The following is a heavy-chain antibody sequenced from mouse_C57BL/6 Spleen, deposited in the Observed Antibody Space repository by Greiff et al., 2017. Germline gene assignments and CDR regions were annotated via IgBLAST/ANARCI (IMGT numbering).Heavy chain of an antibody. V-gene: IGHV1-50*01. J-gene: IGHJ2*01. CDR1: GYTFTSYW. D-gene: IGHD1-1*01. CDR2: IDPSDSYT. CDR3: ARSYGSPLGY. Sequence: QVQLQQPGAELVKPGASVKLSCKASGYTFTSYWMQWVKQRPGQGLEWIGEIDPSDSYTNYNQKFKGKATLTVDTSSSTAYMQLSSLTSEDSAVYYCARSYGSPLGYWGQGTTLTVSS.